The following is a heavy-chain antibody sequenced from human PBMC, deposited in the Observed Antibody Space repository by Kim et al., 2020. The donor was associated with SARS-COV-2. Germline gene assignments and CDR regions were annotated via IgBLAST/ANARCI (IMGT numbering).Heavy chain of an antibody. CDR3: TISPREHLDY. J-gene: IGHJ4*02. D-gene: IGHD1-1*01. Sequence: TTDYAAPVKGRFTISRDDSKNTLYLQMNSLKTEDTAVYYCTISPREHLDYWGQGTLVTVSS. CDR2: TT. V-gene: IGHV3-15*01.